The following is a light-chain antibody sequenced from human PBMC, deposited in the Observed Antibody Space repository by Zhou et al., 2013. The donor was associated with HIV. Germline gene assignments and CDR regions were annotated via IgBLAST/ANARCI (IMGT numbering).Light chain of an antibody. CDR2: GAS. CDR1: QSVSSNY. V-gene: IGKV3-20*01. J-gene: IGKJ2*01. CDR3: QQYVSSPRT. Sequence: EIVLTQSPGTLSLSPGERATLSCRASQSVSSNYLAWYQQRPGQAPRLLIYGASSRATGIPDRFSGSGSGTDFTLTISRLEPEDFAVYYCQQYVSSPRTFGQGTKL.